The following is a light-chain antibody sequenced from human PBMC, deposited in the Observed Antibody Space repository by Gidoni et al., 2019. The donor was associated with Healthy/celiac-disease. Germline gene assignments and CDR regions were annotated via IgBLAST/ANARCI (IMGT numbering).Light chain of an antibody. J-gene: IGKJ2*01. CDR3: QQYNNWPMYT. CDR1: QSVSSN. CDR2: GAS. Sequence: ELVMTQSPATLSVSPGERATLSCRASQSVSSNLAWYQQQPGQAPRLLIYGASTRATGIPARFSGSGSGTEFTLTISSLQSEDFAVYYCQQYNNWPMYTFGQGTKLEIK. V-gene: IGKV3-15*01.